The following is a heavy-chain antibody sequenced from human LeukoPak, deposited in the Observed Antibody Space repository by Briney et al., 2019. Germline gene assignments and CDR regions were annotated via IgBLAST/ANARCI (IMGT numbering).Heavy chain of an antibody. Sequence: PGGSLRLSCAASGFTFSSYAMHWVRQAPGKGLEWVAVISYDGSDKYYADSVKGRFTISRDNSKNTLYLQMNSLRAEDTAVFYCAKDPDSSGWYRGAFDLWGQGTMVSVSS. CDR3: AKDPDSSGWYRGAFDL. CDR1: GFTFSSYA. V-gene: IGHV3-30*04. D-gene: IGHD6-19*01. J-gene: IGHJ3*01. CDR2: ISYDGSDK.